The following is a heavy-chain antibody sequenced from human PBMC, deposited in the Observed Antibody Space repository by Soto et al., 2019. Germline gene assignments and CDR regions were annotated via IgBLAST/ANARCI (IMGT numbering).Heavy chain of an antibody. CDR3: ATLLIGYCSGGSCSSYFDY. V-gene: IGHV1-46*01. Sequence: VKVSCKASGYTFTSYGISWVRQAPGQGLEWMGIINPSGGSTSYAQKFQGRVTMTRDTSTSTVYMELSSLRSEDTAVYYCATLLIGYCSGGSCSSYFDYWGQGTLVTVSS. D-gene: IGHD2-15*01. CDR1: GYTFTSYG. CDR2: INPSGGST. J-gene: IGHJ4*02.